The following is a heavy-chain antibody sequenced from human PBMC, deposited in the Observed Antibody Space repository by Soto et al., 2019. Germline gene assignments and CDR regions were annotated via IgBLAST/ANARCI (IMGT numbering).Heavy chain of an antibody. CDR2: ISYDGSNK. Sequence: GGSLRLSCAASGFTFSSFGMHWFRQAPGRGLEWVAVISYDGSNKYYADSVKGRFTISRDNSKNTLYLQMNGLRAEDTAVFYCAKPTVPFGRTAVAGPFDNWGQGTLVTVSS. D-gene: IGHD6-19*01. CDR1: GFTFSSFG. V-gene: IGHV3-30*18. CDR3: AKPTVPFGRTAVAGPFDN. J-gene: IGHJ4*02.